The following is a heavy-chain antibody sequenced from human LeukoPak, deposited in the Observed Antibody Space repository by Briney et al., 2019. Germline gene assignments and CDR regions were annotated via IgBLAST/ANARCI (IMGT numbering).Heavy chain of an antibody. V-gene: IGHV3-30*02. J-gene: IGHJ3*02. CDR1: GFTFSSYG. CDR2: IRYDGSNK. D-gene: IGHD5-24*01. Sequence: PGGSLRLSCAASGFTFSSYGMSWVRQAPGKGLEWVAFIRYDGSNKYYADSVKGRFTISRDNSKNTLYLQMNSLRAEDTAVYYCARDMERWLQIGAFDIWGQGTMVTVSS. CDR3: ARDMERWLQIGAFDI.